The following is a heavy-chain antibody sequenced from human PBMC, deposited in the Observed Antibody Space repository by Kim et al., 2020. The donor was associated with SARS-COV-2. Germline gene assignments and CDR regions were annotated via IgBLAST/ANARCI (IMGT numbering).Heavy chain of an antibody. V-gene: IGHV3-30*02. Sequence: ADPVRGRVTLSRDNSKNTLYLQMNSLRAEDTAVYYCAKDGCSSTGCSANLWGRGTLGSVSS. D-gene: IGHD2-2*01. CDR3: AKDGCSSTGCSANL. J-gene: IGHJ2*01.